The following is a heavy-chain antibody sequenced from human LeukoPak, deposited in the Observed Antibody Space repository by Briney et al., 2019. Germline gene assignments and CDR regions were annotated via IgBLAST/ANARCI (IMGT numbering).Heavy chain of an antibody. CDR1: GFTFSSYW. Sequence: GGSLRLSCAASGFTFSSYWMHWVRQAPGKGLVWVSRINSDGSTTSYADSVKGRFAISRDNAKNTLFLKMNSLRAEDTAVYYCARVGVGVTDFDNWGQGTLVTVSS. J-gene: IGHJ4*02. D-gene: IGHD1-26*01. CDR3: ARVGVGVTDFDN. V-gene: IGHV3-74*01. CDR2: INSDGSTT.